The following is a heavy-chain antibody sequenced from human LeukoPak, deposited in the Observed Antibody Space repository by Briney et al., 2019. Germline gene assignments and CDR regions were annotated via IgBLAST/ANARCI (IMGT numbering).Heavy chain of an antibody. CDR2: ISSSSSAI. CDR3: ARDPSQEDYN. CDR1: GFTFSNYA. V-gene: IGHV3-48*04. J-gene: IGHJ4*02. D-gene: IGHD3-16*01. Sequence: GGSLRLSCAASGFTFSNYAMNWVRQAPGKGLEWISYISSSSSAIYYADSVKGRFTISRDNAKNSLYLQMNSLRAEDTAVYYCARDPSQEDYNWGQGTLVTVSS.